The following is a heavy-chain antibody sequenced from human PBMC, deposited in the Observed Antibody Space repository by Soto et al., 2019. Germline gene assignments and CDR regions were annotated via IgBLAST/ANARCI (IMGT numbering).Heavy chain of an antibody. CDR1: GYSYTSYA. CDR3: ARGPGGPDGPGDY. J-gene: IGHJ4*02. V-gene: IGHV1-3*01. D-gene: IGHD2-15*01. CDR2: INAGNGNT. Sequence: SVKVSCKASGYSYTSYAMHWVRQAPGQRLEWMGWINAGNGNTKYSQKFQGRVTITRDTSASTAYMELSSLRSEDTAVYYCARGPGGPDGPGDYWGQGTLVTVSS.